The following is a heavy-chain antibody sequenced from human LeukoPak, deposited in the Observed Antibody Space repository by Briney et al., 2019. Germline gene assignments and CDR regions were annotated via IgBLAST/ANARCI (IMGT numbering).Heavy chain of an antibody. V-gene: IGHV3-30*04. D-gene: IGHD6-13*01. CDR1: GFTFSNYA. CDR2: ISRDGTDK. CDR3: ARAIRAPGTPENAFDI. Sequence: GGSLRLSCAASGFTFSNYAMHWVRQAPGEGLEWVAVISRDGTDKYYADSVRGRLTISRDNSQSTMYLHMNSLSTEDTALYYCARAIRAPGTPENAFDIWGQGTMVTVSS. J-gene: IGHJ3*02.